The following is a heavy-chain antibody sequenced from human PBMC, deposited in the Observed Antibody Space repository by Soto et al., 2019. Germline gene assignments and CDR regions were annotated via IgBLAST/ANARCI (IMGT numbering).Heavy chain of an antibody. D-gene: IGHD4-17*01. CDR2: INHSGST. V-gene: IGHV4-34*01. J-gene: IGHJ6*02. CDR1: GGSFSGYY. Sequence: SDTLSLTCAGYGGSFSGYYLSWIRRPPGKGLEWIGEINHSGSTNYNPSLKCRVTISVDTSKNQFSLKLSSVTAADTAVYYCARGWATTVVTNYYYYYYGMDVSGQATTVTVSS. CDR3: ARGWATTVVTNYYYYYYGMDV.